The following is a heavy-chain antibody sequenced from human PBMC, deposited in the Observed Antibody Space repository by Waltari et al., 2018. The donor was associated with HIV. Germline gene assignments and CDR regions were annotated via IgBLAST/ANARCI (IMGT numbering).Heavy chain of an antibody. D-gene: IGHD3-22*01. J-gene: IGHJ3*02. CDR1: GGSFSGYY. Sequence: QVQLQQWGAGLLKPSETLSLTCAVYGGSFSGYYWSWIRQPPGKGLEWIGEINHSGSTNYNPSLKSRVTISVDTSKNQFSLKLSSVTAADTAVYYCARGWLGDYDSAGGAFDIWGQGTMVTVSS. CDR3: ARGWLGDYDSAGGAFDI. V-gene: IGHV4-34*01. CDR2: INHSGST.